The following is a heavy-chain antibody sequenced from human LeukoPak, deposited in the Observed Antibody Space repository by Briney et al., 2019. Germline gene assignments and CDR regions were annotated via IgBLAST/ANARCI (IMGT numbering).Heavy chain of an antibody. CDR2: INTNGSDT. V-gene: IGHV3-74*01. J-gene: IGHJ4*02. D-gene: IGHD1-26*01. Sequence: GGSLRLSCASSVFTYSNYWMHWVRQAPGRGLVWVSRINTNGSDTAYADSLKGRFTISRDNAKSTLYLHMNSLRAEETAVYYCARGYSGTYGVEYWGERTLVTVSS. CDR3: ARGYSGTYGVEY. CDR1: VFTYSNYW.